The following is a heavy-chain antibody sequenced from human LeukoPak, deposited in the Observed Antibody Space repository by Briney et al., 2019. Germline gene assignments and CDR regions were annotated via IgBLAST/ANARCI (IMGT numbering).Heavy chain of an antibody. CDR3: ARGILRDYYDSSGFYHRGGVGY. D-gene: IGHD3-22*01. Sequence: SETLSLTCTVSGYSISSGYYWGWIRQPPGKGLEWNGNIYPSGTTYYNPSLKTRVTISVDTSKNQFSLRLSSVTAADTAVYFCARGILRDYYDSSGFYHRGGVGYWGQGTLVTVSS. J-gene: IGHJ4*02. V-gene: IGHV4-38-2*02. CDR1: GYSISSGYY. CDR2: IYPSGTT.